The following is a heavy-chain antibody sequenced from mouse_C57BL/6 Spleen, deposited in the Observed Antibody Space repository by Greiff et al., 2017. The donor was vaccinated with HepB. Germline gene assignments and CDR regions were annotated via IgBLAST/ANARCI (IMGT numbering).Heavy chain of an antibody. J-gene: IGHJ4*01. CDR1: GFTFSDFY. Sequence: EVQVVESGGGLVQSGRSLRLSCATSGFTFSDFYMEWVRQAPGKGLEWIAASRNKANDYTTEYSASVKGRFIVSRDTSQSILYLQMNALRAEDTAIYYCARDARDYDMDYWGQGTSVTVSS. D-gene: IGHD2-4*01. V-gene: IGHV7-1*01. CDR2: SRNKANDYTT. CDR3: ARDARDYDMDY.